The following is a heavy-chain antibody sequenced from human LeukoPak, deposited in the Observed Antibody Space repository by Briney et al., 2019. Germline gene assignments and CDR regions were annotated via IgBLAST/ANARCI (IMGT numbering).Heavy chain of an antibody. Sequence: SGGPLRLSCAASGFTFSSYAMHWVRQAPGKGLEWVAVISYDGSNKYYADSVKGRFTISRDNSKNTLYLQMNSLRAEDTAVYYCARDVEMAHWGQGTLVTVSS. V-gene: IGHV3-30-3*01. CDR2: ISYDGSNK. D-gene: IGHD5-24*01. CDR3: ARDVEMAH. J-gene: IGHJ4*02. CDR1: GFTFSSYA.